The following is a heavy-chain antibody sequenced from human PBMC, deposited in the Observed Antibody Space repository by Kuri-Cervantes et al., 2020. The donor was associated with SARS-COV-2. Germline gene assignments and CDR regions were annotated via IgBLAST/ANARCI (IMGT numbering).Heavy chain of an antibody. CDR1: GFSFSSYG. J-gene: IGHJ6*02. Sequence: GGSLRLSCAASGFSFSSYGMSWARQVPGKGLEWLSFLPADGSIIHYAESVKGRFTISRDNAKNSVHLQMSSLRAEDTAVYYCARVQLRVAGIPVDYYGMDVWGQGTTVTVSS. V-gene: IGHV3-48*04. D-gene: IGHD2-15*01. CDR2: LPADGSII. CDR3: ARVQLRVAGIPVDYYGMDV.